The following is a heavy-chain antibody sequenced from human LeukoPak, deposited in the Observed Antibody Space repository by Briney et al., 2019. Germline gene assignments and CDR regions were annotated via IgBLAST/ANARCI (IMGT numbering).Heavy chain of an antibody. Sequence: GGSLRLSCAASGFTFSNAWMSWVRQAPGKGLERVGRIKSKTDGGTTDYAAPVKGRFTVSRDDSKNTLYLQMNSLKTEDTAVYYCTTGGVTTWRNAFDIWGQGTMVTVSS. D-gene: IGHD4-17*01. CDR3: TTGGVTTWRNAFDI. CDR2: IKSKTDGGTT. J-gene: IGHJ3*02. V-gene: IGHV3-15*01. CDR1: GFTFSNAW.